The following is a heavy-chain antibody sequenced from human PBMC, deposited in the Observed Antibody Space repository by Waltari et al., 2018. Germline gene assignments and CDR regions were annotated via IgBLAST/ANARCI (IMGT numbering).Heavy chain of an antibody. D-gene: IGHD3-16*01. CDR3: VRCLANSLYNWLDP. J-gene: IGHJ5*02. CDR1: GSRFSTSW. CDR2: INYDGSDI. Sequence: EVQLVESGGGSVNPGGSLRISCAASGSRFSTSWLHWVRQAPGTGLVWVSRINYDGSDITYADSVKGRFTISRDNAKNTLYLQMNSLSVEDTAVYYCVRCLANSLYNWLDPWGQGTLVTVSS. V-gene: IGHV3-74*03.